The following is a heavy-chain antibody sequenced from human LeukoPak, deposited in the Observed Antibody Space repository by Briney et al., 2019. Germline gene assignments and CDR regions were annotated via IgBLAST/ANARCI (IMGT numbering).Heavy chain of an antibody. D-gene: IGHD3-10*01. CDR3: ASYGSGSYRFDP. CDR1: GGSISSGNYY. J-gene: IGHJ5*02. Sequence: SETLSLTCTVPGGSISSGNYYWSWIRQHPGKGLEWIGYIHHSGSTYYNPSLKSRVIISVDTSKNQFSLKLNSVTAADTALYYCASYGSGSYRFDPWGQGTLVTVSS. CDR2: IHHSGST. V-gene: IGHV4-31*03.